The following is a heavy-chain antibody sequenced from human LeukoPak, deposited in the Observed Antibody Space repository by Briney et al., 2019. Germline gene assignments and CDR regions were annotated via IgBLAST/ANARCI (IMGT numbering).Heavy chain of an antibody. J-gene: IGHJ6*02. D-gene: IGHD1-26*01. CDR2: ISSSSSTI. CDR3: ARDGSIVGAPYGMDV. V-gene: IGHV3-48*04. CDR1: GFTFSSYS. Sequence: PGGSLRLSCAASGFTFSSYSMNWVRQAPGKGLEWVSYISSSSSTIYYADSVKGRFTISRDNAKNSLYLQMNSLRAEDTAVYYCARDGSIVGAPYGMDVWGQGTTVTVSS.